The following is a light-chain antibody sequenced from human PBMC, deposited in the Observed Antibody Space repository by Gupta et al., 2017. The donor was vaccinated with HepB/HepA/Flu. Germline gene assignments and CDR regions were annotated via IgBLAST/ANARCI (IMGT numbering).Light chain of an antibody. CDR3: QQHHMFHPWS. J-gene: IGKJ1*01. CDR1: QGISNF. Sequence: DVQLTQSPSFLSASVGDRVTITCRASQGISNFLAWYQQKPGKAPELLISAASTLHRGVPSRFSGSGCGTEFALTISSREPEDFASYYCQQHHMFHPWSFGQGTRVEIK. CDR2: AAS. V-gene: IGKV1-9*01.